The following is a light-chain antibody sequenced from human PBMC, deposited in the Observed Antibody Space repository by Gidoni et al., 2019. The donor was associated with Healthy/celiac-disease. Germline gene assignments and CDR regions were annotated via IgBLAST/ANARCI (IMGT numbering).Light chain of an antibody. CDR3: QQRSNWPPRIT. Sequence: EIVLPQSPATLPLSPGERATLSCRAIQSVSSYLAWYQQKPGQSPRLLIYDSSNRASGIPARFSVSGSGTDFTLTISSREPEDFAVYYCQQRSNWPPRITFGGGTKVEIK. CDR2: DSS. J-gene: IGKJ4*01. V-gene: IGKV3-11*01. CDR1: QSVSSY.